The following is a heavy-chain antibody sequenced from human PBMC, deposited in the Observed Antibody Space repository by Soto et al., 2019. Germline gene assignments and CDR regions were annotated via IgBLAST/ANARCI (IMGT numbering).Heavy chain of an antibody. CDR2: IIPIFGTA. V-gene: IGHV1-69*13. CDR3: ARTYYYDSSGPTGVYGMDV. CDR1: GVTFSSYA. J-gene: IGHJ6*02. Sequence: SVKVSGKASGVTFSSYAISWVRQAPGQGLEWMGGIIPIFGTANYAQKFQGRVTITADESTSTAYMELSSLRSEDTAVYYCARTYYYDSSGPTGVYGMDVWGQGTTVTVSS. D-gene: IGHD3-22*01.